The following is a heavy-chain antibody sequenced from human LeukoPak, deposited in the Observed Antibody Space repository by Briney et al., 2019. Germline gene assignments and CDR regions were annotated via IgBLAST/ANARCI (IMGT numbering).Heavy chain of an antibody. CDR2: IYYSGST. CDR1: GGSISSSSYY. CDR3: AKEGGKRS. Sequence: PSETLSLTCTVSGGSISSSSYYWGWIRQPPGKGLEWIGSIYYSGSTYYNPSLKSRVTISVDTSKNQFSLKLSSVTAADTAVYYCAKEGGKRSWGQGTLVTVSS. D-gene: IGHD3-16*01. V-gene: IGHV4-39*02. J-gene: IGHJ5*02.